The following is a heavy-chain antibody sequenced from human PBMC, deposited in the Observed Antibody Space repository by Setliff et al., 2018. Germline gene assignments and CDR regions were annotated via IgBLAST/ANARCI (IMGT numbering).Heavy chain of an antibody. CDR1: GFTFRNYD. J-gene: IGHJ4*02. CDR2: ISSAHHT. V-gene: IGHV3-21*01. Sequence: GGSLRLSCAASGFTFRNYDFTWVRQAPGKGLQWVASISSAHHTNYAEAVKGRFTISRDNAKNSLYLQMNSLRAEDTAVYYCARGFYDSSGYPIDYWGQGTLVTVSS. CDR3: ARGFYDSSGYPIDY. D-gene: IGHD3-22*01.